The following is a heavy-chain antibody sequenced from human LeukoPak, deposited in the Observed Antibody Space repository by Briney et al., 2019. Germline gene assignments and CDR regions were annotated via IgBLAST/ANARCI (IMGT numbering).Heavy chain of an antibody. V-gene: IGHV3-30*02. D-gene: IGHD3-10*01. CDR3: AKDGFGGYYFDY. Sequence: PGGSLRLSCAAPGFTFSNYNMNWVRQAPGKGLEWVAFIRYDGSNKYYADSVKGRFTISRDNSKNTLYLQMNSLRAEDTAVYYCAKDGFGGYYFDYWGQGTLVTVSS. CDR1: GFTFSNYN. J-gene: IGHJ4*02. CDR2: IRYDGSNK.